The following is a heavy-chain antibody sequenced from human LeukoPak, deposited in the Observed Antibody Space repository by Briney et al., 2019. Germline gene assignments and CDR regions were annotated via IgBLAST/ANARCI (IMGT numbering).Heavy chain of an antibody. V-gene: IGHV4-59*08. CDR3: ARPNGGYFDP. D-gene: IGHD5-18*01. CDR2: IYYSGST. Sequence: SETLSLTCTVSGGSISSYYWSWIRQPPGKGLEWIGYIYYSGSTNYNPSLKSRVTISVDTSKNQFSLKLSSVTAADTVVYYCARPNGGYFDPWGQGTLVTVSS. CDR1: GGSISSYY. J-gene: IGHJ5*02.